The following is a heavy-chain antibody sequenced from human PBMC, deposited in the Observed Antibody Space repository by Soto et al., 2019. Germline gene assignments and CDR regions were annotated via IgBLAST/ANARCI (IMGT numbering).Heavy chain of an antibody. Sequence: EVQLVESGGGLVQPGGSLRLSCAASGFSVSTKYMSWVRQAPGKGLEWLSLIQSSGSTYYADSVEGRFTMSRDNSENTLFLQMNRLRVEDRVVYDCTTEDVECSGGSCYGVPLDDWGKGTPVTVSA. CDR3: TTEDVECSGGSCYGVPLDD. V-gene: IGHV3-66*01. J-gene: IGHJ6*04. CDR2: IQSSGST. D-gene: IGHD2-15*01. CDR1: GFSVSTKY.